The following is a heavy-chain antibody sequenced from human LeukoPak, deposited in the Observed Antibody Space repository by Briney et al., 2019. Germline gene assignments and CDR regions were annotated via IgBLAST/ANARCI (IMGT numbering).Heavy chain of an antibody. J-gene: IGHJ4*02. CDR3: TTGNWGPY. D-gene: IGHD7-27*01. CDR1: GFTFSNAW. Sequence: GGSLRLSCAASGFTFSNAWMNWVRQAPGKGLEWVGRIKSKTDAGTTDYAAPVKGRFTISRDDSKNTLYLQMNSLKTEDTAVYYCTTGNWGPYWGQGTLVTVSS. CDR2: IKSKTDAGTT. V-gene: IGHV3-15*07.